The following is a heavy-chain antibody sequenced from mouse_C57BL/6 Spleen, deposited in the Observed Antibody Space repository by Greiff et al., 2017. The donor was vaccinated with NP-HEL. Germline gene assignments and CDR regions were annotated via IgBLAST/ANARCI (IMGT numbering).Heavy chain of an antibody. CDR3: ARSTTDWYFDV. D-gene: IGHD1-1*01. Sequence: QVQLQQSGAELMKPGASVKLSCKATGYTFTGYWIEWVKQRPGHGLEWIGEILPGSGSTNSNEKFKGKATFTADTSSNTAYMQLSSLTTEDSAIYYCARSTTDWYFDVWGTGTTVTVSS. CDR1: GYTFTGYW. J-gene: IGHJ1*03. CDR2: ILPGSGST. V-gene: IGHV1-9*01.